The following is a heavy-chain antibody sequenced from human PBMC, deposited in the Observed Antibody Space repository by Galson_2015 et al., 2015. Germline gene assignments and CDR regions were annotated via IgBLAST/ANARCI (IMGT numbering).Heavy chain of an antibody. D-gene: IGHD3-16*01. V-gene: IGHV1-69*06. J-gene: IGHJ5*02. CDR3: ARGGEGDSRFDP. CDR2: IIPIFGTA. CDR1: GGTFSSCA. Sequence: SVKVSCKASGGTFSSCAISWVRQAPGQGLEWMGGIIPIFGTANYAQKFQGRVTITADKSTSTAYMELSSLRSEDTAVYYCARGGEGDSRFDPWGQGTLVTVSS.